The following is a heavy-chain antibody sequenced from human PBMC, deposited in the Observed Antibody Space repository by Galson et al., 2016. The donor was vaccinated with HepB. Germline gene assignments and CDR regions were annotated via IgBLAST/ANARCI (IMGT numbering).Heavy chain of an antibody. Sequence: SETLSLTCTVSGGSISSNYWTWIRQPPGKRLEYIGYVYYSGSTNYNPSLKSRVTMSLDTSRNQFSLKLSSVTAADTAVYYCARRYCTRTSCNYGLDVWGQGTTVAVSS. J-gene: IGHJ6*02. CDR1: GGSISSNY. CDR3: ARRYCTRTSCNYGLDV. CDR2: VYYSGST. V-gene: IGHV4-59*01. D-gene: IGHD2-2*01.